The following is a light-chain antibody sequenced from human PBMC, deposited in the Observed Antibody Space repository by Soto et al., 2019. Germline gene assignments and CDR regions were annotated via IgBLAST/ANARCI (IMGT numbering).Light chain of an antibody. CDR1: QDITNY. CDR2: GAS. J-gene: IGKJ4*01. Sequence: DIQLTQSPSFLSASVGDRVTITCRASQDITNYLAWYLQKPGKAPKLLIYGASTLQSGVPSRLSGSGSGTEFTLTVSSLQPEDFATYYCQQLNAYPHSFGGGTKVDIK. V-gene: IGKV1-9*01. CDR3: QQLNAYPHS.